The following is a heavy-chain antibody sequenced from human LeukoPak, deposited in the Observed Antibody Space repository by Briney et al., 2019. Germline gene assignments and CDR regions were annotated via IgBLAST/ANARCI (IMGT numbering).Heavy chain of an antibody. V-gene: IGHV3-73*01. Sequence: PGGSLKLSCAASGFTFSGSAMHWVRQASGKGLEWVGRIRSKANSYATAYAASVKGRFTISRDDSKNTAYLQMNSLKTEDTAVYYCTRTYDYGELTRFDYWGQGTLVTVSS. J-gene: IGHJ4*02. CDR3: TRTYDYGELTRFDY. CDR1: GFTFSGSA. D-gene: IGHD4-17*01. CDR2: IRSKANSYAT.